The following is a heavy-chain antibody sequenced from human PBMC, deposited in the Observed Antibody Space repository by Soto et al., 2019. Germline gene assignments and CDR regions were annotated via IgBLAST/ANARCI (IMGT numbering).Heavy chain of an antibody. CDR2: IIPIFGTA. D-gene: IGHD6-6*01. Sequence: QMQLVQSGAEVKKPASSVKVSCKASGGTFSSYAITWVRRAPGQGLEWMGGIIPIFGTANYAQKFQGRVTITADKPPSTAYMELSSLRYEEAAVYYCARERGYSGSHESRYYYGMEVWGQGTTVTVSS. J-gene: IGHJ6*01. CDR3: ARERGYSGSHESRYYYGMEV. V-gene: IGHV1-69*06. CDR1: GGTFSSYA.